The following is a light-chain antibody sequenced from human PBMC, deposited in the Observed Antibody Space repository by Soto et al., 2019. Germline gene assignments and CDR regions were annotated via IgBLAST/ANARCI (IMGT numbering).Light chain of an antibody. CDR2: DAS. CDR1: QSVSSY. Sequence: EIVFTQSPATRSWSPMERASLSVMAIQSVSSYLAWYQQKPGQAPRLLIYDASNRATGIPARFSGSGSGTDFTLTISSLEPEDFAVYYCQQRSNWPPMITFGQGTRLEIK. V-gene: IGKV3-11*01. J-gene: IGKJ5*01. CDR3: QQRSNWPPMIT.